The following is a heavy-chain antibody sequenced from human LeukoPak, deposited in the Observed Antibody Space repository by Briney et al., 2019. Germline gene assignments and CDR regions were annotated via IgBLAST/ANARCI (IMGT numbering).Heavy chain of an antibody. J-gene: IGHJ4*02. CDR2: IVVGSGNT. Sequence: SVKVSCKASGFTFTSSAVQWVRQARGQRLEWIGWIVVGSGNTNYAQKFQERVTITRDMSTSTAYMELSSLRSEDTAVYYCAADPGKFGESIMWGQGTLVTVSS. CDR3: AADPGKFGESIM. CDR1: GFTFTSSA. V-gene: IGHV1-58*01. D-gene: IGHD3-10*01.